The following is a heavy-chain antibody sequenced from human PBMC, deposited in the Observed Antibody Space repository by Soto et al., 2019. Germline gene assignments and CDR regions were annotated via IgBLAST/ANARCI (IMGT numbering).Heavy chain of an antibody. CDR2: ISSSSSYT. CDR1: GFTYSDYY. V-gene: IGHV3-11*05. Sequence: QVQLVESGGGLVKPGGSLRLSCAASGFTYSDYYMSWIRQAPGKGLEWVSYISSSSSYTNYADSVKGRFTISRDNAKNSLYLQLNSLRAEDTAVYYCARGGEEFPLDSWGQGTLVTVSS. CDR3: ARGGEEFPLDS. D-gene: IGHD3-16*01. J-gene: IGHJ4*02.